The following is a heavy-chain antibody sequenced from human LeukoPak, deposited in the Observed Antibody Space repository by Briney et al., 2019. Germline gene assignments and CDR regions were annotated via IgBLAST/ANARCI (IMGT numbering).Heavy chain of an antibody. V-gene: IGHV4-61*02. J-gene: IGHJ4*02. CDR2: IYTSGST. CDR3: ARARSLYSSSWQYYFDY. Sequence: SETLSLTCTVSGGSISSGSYYWSWIRQPAGKGLGWIGRIYTSGSTNYNPSLMSRVTISVDTSKNQFSLKLSSVTAADTAVYYCARARSLYSSSWQYYFDYWGQGTLVTVSS. CDR1: GGSISSGSYY. D-gene: IGHD6-13*01.